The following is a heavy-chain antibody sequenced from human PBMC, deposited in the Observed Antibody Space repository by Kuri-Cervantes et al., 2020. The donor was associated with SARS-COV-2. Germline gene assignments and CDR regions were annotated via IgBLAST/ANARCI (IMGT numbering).Heavy chain of an antibody. V-gene: IGHV3-21*01. CDR2: ISSSSSYI. D-gene: IGHD6-19*01. J-gene: IGHJ4*02. Sequence: GGSLRLSCAASGFTFSSYAMSWVRQAPGKGLEWVSSISSSSSYIYYADSVKGQFTISRDNAKNSLYLQMNSLRAEDTAVYYCARDGGIAVAAHFDYWGQGTLVTVSS. CDR1: GFTFSSYA. CDR3: ARDGGIAVAAHFDY.